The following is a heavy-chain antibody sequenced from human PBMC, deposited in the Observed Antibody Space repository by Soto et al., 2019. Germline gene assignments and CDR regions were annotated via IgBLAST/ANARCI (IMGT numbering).Heavy chain of an antibody. J-gene: IGHJ6*02. CDR3: ARLGYLGDYCSYYYYGMDV. D-gene: IGHD4-17*01. Sequence: SETLSLTCTVSGGSISSGGYYWSWIRQHPGKGLEWIGYIFYSGSTFYNPSLKSRIAISVDTSKNQFSLKLSSVTAADTAVYYCARLGYLGDYCSYYYYGMDVSSQGATDIVSS. V-gene: IGHV4-31*03. CDR2: IFYSGST. CDR1: GGSISSGGYY.